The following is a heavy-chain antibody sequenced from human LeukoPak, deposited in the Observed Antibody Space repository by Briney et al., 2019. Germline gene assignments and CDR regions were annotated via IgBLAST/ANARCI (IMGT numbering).Heavy chain of an antibody. CDR1: GFTFSSYE. Sequence: GGSLRLSCAASGFTFSSYEMNWVRQAPGKGLVWVSYISSSGSTIYYADSVKGRFTISRDNAKNSLYLQMNSLRAEDTAVYYCAREGSYYAFDYWGQGTLVTVSS. D-gene: IGHD1-26*01. CDR3: AREGSYYAFDY. J-gene: IGHJ4*02. V-gene: IGHV3-48*03. CDR2: ISSSGSTI.